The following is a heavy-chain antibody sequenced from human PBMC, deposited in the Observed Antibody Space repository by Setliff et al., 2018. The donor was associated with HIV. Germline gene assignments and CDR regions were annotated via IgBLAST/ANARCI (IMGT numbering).Heavy chain of an antibody. CDR2: ISIGSGGAI. V-gene: IGHV3-21*01. D-gene: IGHD3-3*01. J-gene: IGHJ6*02. CDR3: ARDYLYYNLYNGSPVYGMDV. CDR1: GFTFTNYA. Sequence: WGSLRLSCAASGFTFTNYAMSWVRQAPGRGLEWVSSISIGSGGAIDYADSVQGRFTISRDNSKNSLYLQMNSLRVEDTAVYYCARDYLYYNLYNGSPVYGMDVWGQGTTVTVSS.